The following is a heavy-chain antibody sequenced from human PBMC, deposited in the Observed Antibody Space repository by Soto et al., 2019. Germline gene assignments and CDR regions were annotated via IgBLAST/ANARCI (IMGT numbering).Heavy chain of an antibody. CDR3: ARGRITIFGVVPPPTHYYYGMDV. CDR2: IKSKTDGGTT. Sequence: PGGSLRLSCAASGFTFSNAWMNWVRQAPGKGLEWVGRIKSKTDGGTTDYAAPVKGRFTISRDDSKNTLYLQMNSLRAEDTAVYYCARGRITIFGVVPPPTHYYYGMDVWGQGTTVTVSS. D-gene: IGHD3-3*01. CDR1: GFTFSNAW. V-gene: IGHV3-15*07. J-gene: IGHJ6*02.